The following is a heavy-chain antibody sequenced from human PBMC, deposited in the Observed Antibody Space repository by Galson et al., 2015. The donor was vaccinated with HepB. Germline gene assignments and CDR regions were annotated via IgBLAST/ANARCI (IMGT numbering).Heavy chain of an antibody. CDR1: GFTFSSYA. Sequence: SLRLSCAASGFTFSSYAMSWVRQAPGKGLEWVSAISGSGGSAYYADSVKGRFTISRDNSKNTLFLQMNSPRAEDTAVYYCAKYVPAAHYYFDYWGQGTLVTVSS. CDR3: AKYVPAAHYYFDY. V-gene: IGHV3-23*01. CDR2: ISGSGGSA. J-gene: IGHJ4*02. D-gene: IGHD2-2*01.